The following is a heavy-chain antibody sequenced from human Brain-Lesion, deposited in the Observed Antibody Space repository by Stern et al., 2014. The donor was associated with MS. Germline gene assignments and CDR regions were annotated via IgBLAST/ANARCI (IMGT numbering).Heavy chain of an antibody. D-gene: IGHD1-26*01. CDR1: GGPISSSSYY. Sequence: QVQLVESGPGLVKPSETLSLTCTVSGGPISSSSYYWGWIRQPPGKGLEWIGTIHYTGSTNYNPSLKSRVTFSVDMSRNQFSLQLGSRTAADTAVYYCASWVGARRRRFDYWGQGTLVTVSS. V-gene: IGHV4-39*01. J-gene: IGHJ4*02. CDR2: IHYTGST. CDR3: ASWVGARRRRFDY.